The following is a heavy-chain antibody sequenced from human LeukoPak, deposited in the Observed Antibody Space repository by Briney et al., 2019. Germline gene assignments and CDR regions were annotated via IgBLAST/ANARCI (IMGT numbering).Heavy chain of an antibody. D-gene: IGHD3-3*01. CDR2: ISSDGSIK. Sequence: PGGSLRLSCAASGFTFSSYAMSWVRQAPGKGLEWVAVISSDGSIKVYADSGKGRFTLSRDNSINTVDLQMNSLRAEDTAVYYCVKEYHSRGFGAYFDYWGQGTLVTVSS. V-gene: IGHV3-30*18. J-gene: IGHJ4*02. CDR3: VKEYHSRGFGAYFDY. CDR1: GFTFSSYA.